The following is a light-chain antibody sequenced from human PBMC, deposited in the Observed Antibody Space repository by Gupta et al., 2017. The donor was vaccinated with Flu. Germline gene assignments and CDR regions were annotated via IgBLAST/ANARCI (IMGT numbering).Light chain of an antibody. CDR3: QQYDSWVVT. V-gene: IGKV3-15*01. CDR1: QNIKDR. Sequence: PATLSVSPGERATLSCRSSQNIKDRLAWYQQKPGQAPRLLIYGAYTRATGIPARFSGSGSGTGFTLTISSLQSEEFAVYYCQQYDSWVVTFGGGTKVEIK. CDR2: GAY. J-gene: IGKJ4*01.